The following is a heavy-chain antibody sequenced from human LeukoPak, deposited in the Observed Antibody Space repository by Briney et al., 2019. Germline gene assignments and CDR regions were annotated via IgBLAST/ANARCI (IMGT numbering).Heavy chain of an antibody. CDR3: ATLLPLGARDY. CDR2: INWNGGST. CDR1: GFTFDDYG. Sequence: GGALRLSCAASGFTFDDYGMSWGRQAPGKGVEWVSGINWNGGSTVYAEYVKGRFTISRDNDKNSLYLQMNSLRAEDTALYYCATLLPLGARDYWGQGTLVTVSS. J-gene: IGHJ4*02. D-gene: IGHD1-26*01. V-gene: IGHV3-20*04.